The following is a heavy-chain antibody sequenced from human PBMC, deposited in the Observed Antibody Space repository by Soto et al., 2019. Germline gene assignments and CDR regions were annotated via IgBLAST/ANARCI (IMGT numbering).Heavy chain of an antibody. CDR1: GDSGRSSFW. CDR3: ARYNAASGTYYFDY. D-gene: IGHD6-13*01. V-gene: IGHV4-4*02. J-gene: IGHJ4*02. CDR2: IYHGGSA. Sequence: QVELQETGPGLVKPSVTLSLTCAVPGDSGRSSFWWSWVRESPGKGLEWIGEIYHGGSANYNPSLKSQVPMSVDNFKNQSSLKMNSVTAADKAVYYCARYNAASGTYYFDYWGQGTLVTVSS.